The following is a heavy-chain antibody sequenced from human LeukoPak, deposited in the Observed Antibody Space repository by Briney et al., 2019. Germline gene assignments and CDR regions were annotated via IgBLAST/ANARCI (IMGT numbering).Heavy chain of an antibody. V-gene: IGHV4-59*01. CDR3: ARIRHSGIDYYYYGMDV. D-gene: IGHD3-10*01. CDR1: GGSISSYY. Sequence: SETLSLTCTVSGGSISSYYWSWIRQPPGKGLAWIGYIYYSGSTNYNPSLKSRVTISVDTSKNQFSLKLSSVTAADTAVYYCARIRHSGIDYYYYGMDVWGQGTTVTVSS. J-gene: IGHJ6*02. CDR2: IYYSGST.